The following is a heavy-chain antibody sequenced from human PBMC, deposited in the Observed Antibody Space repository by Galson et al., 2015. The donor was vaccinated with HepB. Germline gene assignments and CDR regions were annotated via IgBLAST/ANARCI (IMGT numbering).Heavy chain of an antibody. Sequence: SVKVSCKASGYTFTSFPMHWVRQAPGQRLEWMGWINAGNGNTKYSEKFQGRVTITRDTSASTAYMKLSSLRSEDTAVYYCARGYYDFWSGYPMDSWGQGTLVTVSS. J-gene: IGHJ4*02. CDR1: GYTFTSFP. CDR3: ARGYYDFWSGYPMDS. D-gene: IGHD3-3*01. CDR2: INAGNGNT. V-gene: IGHV1-3*01.